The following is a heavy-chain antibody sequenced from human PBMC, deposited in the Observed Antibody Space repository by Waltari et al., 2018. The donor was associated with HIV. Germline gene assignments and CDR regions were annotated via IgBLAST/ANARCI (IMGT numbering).Heavy chain of an antibody. J-gene: IGHJ4*02. Sequence: EVQLVESGGGLVQPGGSLRLSCAASEFTFNNYWMTWVRQAPGKGLEGVANIKQDESEKYYVDSVKGRFTISRDNAKNSLFLQMNSLRAEDTAVYYCVREALYDSSGYYFDYWGQGTLVTVSS. CDR2: IKQDESEK. CDR1: EFTFNNYW. D-gene: IGHD3-22*01. V-gene: IGHV3-7*01. CDR3: VREALYDSSGYYFDY.